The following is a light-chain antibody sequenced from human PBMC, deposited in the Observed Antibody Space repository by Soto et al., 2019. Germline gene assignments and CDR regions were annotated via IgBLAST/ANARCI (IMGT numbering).Light chain of an antibody. CDR2: DTS. J-gene: IGKJ1*01. CDR1: QFVSSR. V-gene: IGKV3-15*01. CDR3: QEYIQWPPGM. Sequence: DIVVTQSPATLSASPGERVTLSCRASQFVSSRLAWYQQRPGQVPRLLIYDTSTRAPGIAARVSGSGSGTEFTLTISSLQSEDFAVYYCQEYIQWPPGMFGPGTTVDIK.